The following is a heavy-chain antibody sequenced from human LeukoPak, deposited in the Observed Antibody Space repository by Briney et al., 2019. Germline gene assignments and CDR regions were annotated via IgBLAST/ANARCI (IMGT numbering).Heavy chain of an antibody. CDR2: INPSGGSP. V-gene: IGHV1-46*01. J-gene: IGHJ4*02. CDR3: ARSAGYCSSTSCYSSDY. CDR1: GYTFTSYY. Sequence: ASVKVSCKASGYTFTSYYMHWVRQAPGQGLEWMGIINPSGGSPRHAQKFQGRVTMTRDTPTSTVYMELSSLRSEDTAVYYCARSAGYCSSTSCYSSDYWGQGTLVTVSS. D-gene: IGHD2-2*02.